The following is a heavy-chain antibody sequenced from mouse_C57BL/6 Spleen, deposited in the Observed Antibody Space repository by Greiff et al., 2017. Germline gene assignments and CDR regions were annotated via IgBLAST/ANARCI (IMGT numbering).Heavy chain of an antibody. V-gene: IGHV1-22*01. D-gene: IGHD2-4*01. CDR2: INPNNGGT. Sequence: EVQLQQSGPELVKPGSSVKMSCKASGYTFTDYNMHWVKQSHGKSLEWIGYINPNNGGTSYNQKFKGKATLTVNKSSSTAYMELRSLTSEDSAVYYCARQGLRLYFDYWGQGTTLTVSS. CDR1: GYTFTDYN. CDR3: ARQGLRLYFDY. J-gene: IGHJ2*01.